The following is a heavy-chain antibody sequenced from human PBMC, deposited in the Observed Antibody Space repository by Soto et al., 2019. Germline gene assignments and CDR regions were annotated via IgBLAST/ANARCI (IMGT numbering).Heavy chain of an antibody. CDR1: GFTFSSYA. V-gene: IGHV3-23*01. CDR3: AKRDIVVVTAIDY. D-gene: IGHD2-21*02. Sequence: GGSLSLSCAASGFTFSSYAMSWVRQAPGKGLEWVSAISGSGGSTYYADSVKGRFTISRDNSKNTLYLQMNSLRAEDTAVYYCAKRDIVVVTAIDYWGQGTLVTVSS. CDR2: ISGSGGST. J-gene: IGHJ4*02.